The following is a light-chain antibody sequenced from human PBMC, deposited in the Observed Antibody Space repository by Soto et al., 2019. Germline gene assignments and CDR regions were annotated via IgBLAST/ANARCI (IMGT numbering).Light chain of an antibody. CDR2: AAS. J-gene: IGKJ3*01. CDR1: QAISNY. V-gene: IGKV1-27*01. CDR3: QKYNSAPFT. Sequence: DAQMTQSPPSLSASLGDRVTISCRASQAISNYLAWYQQKPGQVPRLLMYAASTLHSGVPSRFSGSGSGTDFTLTITGLQPEDVGTYYCQKYNSAPFTFGPGTKVDIK.